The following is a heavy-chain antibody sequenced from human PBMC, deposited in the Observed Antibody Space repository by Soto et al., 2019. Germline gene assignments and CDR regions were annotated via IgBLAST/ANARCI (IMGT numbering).Heavy chain of an antibody. V-gene: IGHV3-48*01. CDR2: ISSSSSTI. Sequence: GGSLRLSCAASGFTFSSYSMNWFRQAPGKGLEWVSYISSSSSTICYADSVKGRFTISRDNAKNSLYLQMNSLRAEDTAVYYCARDGSVELRDKFYYYYMDVWGKGTTVTVS. CDR1: GFTFSSYS. J-gene: IGHJ6*03. CDR3: ARDGSVELRDKFYYYYMDV. D-gene: IGHD1-7*01.